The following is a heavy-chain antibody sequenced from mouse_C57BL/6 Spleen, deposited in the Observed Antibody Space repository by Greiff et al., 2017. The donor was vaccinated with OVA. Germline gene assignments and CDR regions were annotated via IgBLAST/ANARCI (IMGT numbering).Heavy chain of an antibody. J-gene: IGHJ2*01. CDR2: IDPSDSYT. V-gene: IGHV1-69*01. CDR3: ARRDYDLFDY. Sequence: VQLKQPGAELVMPGASVKLSCKASGYTFTSYWMHWVKQRPGQGLEWIGEIDPSDSYTNYNQKFKGKSTLTVDKSSSTAYMQLSSLTSEDSAVYYCARRDYDLFDYWGQGTTLTVSS. CDR1: GYTFTSYW. D-gene: IGHD2-4*01.